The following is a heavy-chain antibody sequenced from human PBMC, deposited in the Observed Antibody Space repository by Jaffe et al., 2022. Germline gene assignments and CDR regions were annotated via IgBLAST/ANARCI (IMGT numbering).Heavy chain of an antibody. CDR3: AREVVRVVRNPGSYYGNWFDP. V-gene: IGHV4-61*02. D-gene: IGHD3-10*01. Sequence: QVQLQESGPGLVKPSQTLSLTCTVSGGSISSGSYYWSWIRQPAGKGLEWIGRIYTSGSTNYNPSLKSRVTISVDTSKNQFSLKLSSVTAADTAVYYCAREVVRVVRNPGSYYGNWFDPWGQGTLVTVSS. CDR2: IYTSGST. CDR1: GGSISSGSYY. J-gene: IGHJ5*02.